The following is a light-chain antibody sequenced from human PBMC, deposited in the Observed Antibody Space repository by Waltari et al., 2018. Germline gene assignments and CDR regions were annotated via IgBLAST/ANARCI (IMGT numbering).Light chain of an antibody. J-gene: IGKJ4*01. CDR1: ESVDTY. CDR2: DAS. V-gene: IGKV3-11*01. Sequence: EVVLTQSPATLSLSPGERAPPSCGASESVDTYLAWYQHRPGQAPRLLIYDASQRASGIPSRFTGGGSGTDFTLTISSLQPEDFAVYFCQQRRHWPLTFGGGTKVEI. CDR3: QQRRHWPLT.